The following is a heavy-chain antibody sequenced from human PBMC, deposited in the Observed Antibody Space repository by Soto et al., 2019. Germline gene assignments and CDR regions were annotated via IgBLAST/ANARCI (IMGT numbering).Heavy chain of an antibody. J-gene: IGHJ5*02. CDR2: ISGSGGST. CDR1: GFTFSSYA. D-gene: IGHD2-8*01. CDR3: AKEVHCTNGVCYTVNWFDP. V-gene: IGHV3-23*01. Sequence: EVQLLESGGGLVQPGGSLRLSCAASGFTFSSYAMSWVRQAPGKGLEWVSAISGSGGSTYYADSVKGRFTISRDNSKNTLYLQMNSLRAEDTAVYYCAKEVHCTNGVCYTVNWFDPWGQGTLVTVSS.